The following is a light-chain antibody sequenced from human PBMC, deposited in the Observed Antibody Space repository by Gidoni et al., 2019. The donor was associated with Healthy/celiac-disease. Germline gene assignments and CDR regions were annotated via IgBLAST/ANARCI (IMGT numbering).Light chain of an antibody. CDR2: GAS. CDR1: QSVSSSY. V-gene: IGKV3-20*01. Sequence: EIVLTQSPGTLSLSPGERATLSCMASQSVSSSYLAWYQQKPGQAPRLLIYGASSRATGIPDRFSGSGSGTDFTLTISRLEPEDFAVYYCQQYGSSPVTFXQXTKLEIK. CDR3: QQYGSSPVT. J-gene: IGKJ2*01.